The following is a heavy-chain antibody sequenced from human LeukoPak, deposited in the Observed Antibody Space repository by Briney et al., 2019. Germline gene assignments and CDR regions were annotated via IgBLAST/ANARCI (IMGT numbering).Heavy chain of an antibody. J-gene: IGHJ6*03. V-gene: IGHV3-23*01. CDR3: ARVQRGYSYNPLGYYYYYMDV. Sequence: GGSLRLSCAASGFTFSSYAMSWVRQAPGKGLEWVSAISGSGGSTYYADSVKGRFTISRDNAKNSLYLQMNSLRAEDTAVYYCARVQRGYSYNPLGYYYYYMDVWGKGTTVTVSS. D-gene: IGHD5-18*01. CDR1: GFTFSSYA. CDR2: ISGSGGST.